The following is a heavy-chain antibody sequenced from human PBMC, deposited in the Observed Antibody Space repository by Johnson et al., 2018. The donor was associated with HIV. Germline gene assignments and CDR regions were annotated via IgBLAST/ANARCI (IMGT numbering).Heavy chain of an antibody. CDR3: AKVDCGGDTCAGYDPFDL. J-gene: IGHJ3*01. Sequence: VQLVESGGGLVQPGGSLRLSCAASGFAFRTYWMVWVRQVPGKRPVWVARIYNDGSRTNYADSVRGRFTISRDNAKYTVDLQMNSLRVEDTAVYYCAKVDCGGDTCAGYDPFDLWGQGTLVTVSS. CDR2: IYNDGSRT. V-gene: IGHV3-74*01. CDR1: GFAFRTYW. D-gene: IGHD2-21*01.